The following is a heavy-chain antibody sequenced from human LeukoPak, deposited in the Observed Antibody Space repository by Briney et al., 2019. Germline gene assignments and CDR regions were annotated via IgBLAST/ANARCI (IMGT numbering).Heavy chain of an antibody. CDR1: GFTFSSYS. D-gene: IGHD3-9*01. Sequence: GGSLRLSCAASGFTFSSYSMNWVRQAPGKGLEWVSSISSSSSYIYYADSVKGRFTISRDNAKNSLYLQMNSLRAEDTAVYYCARGNRGLYYDILTGQPDYWGQGTLVTVSS. CDR2: ISSSSSYI. CDR3: ARGNRGLYYDILTGQPDY. J-gene: IGHJ4*02. V-gene: IGHV3-21*01.